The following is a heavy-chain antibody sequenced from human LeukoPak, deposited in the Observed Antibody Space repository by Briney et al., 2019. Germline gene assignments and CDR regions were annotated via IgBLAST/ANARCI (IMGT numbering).Heavy chain of an antibody. CDR1: GGSFSGYY. D-gene: IGHD6-19*01. J-gene: IGHJ4*02. V-gene: IGHV4-34*01. CDR2: INHSGST. CDR3: ARGPPWLTSYYFDY. Sequence: PSETLSLTCAVYGGSFSGYYWSWIRQPPGKGLEWIGEINHSGSTNYNPSLKSRVTISVDTSKNQFSLKLSSVTAADTAVYYCARGPPWLTSYYFDYWGQGTLVTVSS.